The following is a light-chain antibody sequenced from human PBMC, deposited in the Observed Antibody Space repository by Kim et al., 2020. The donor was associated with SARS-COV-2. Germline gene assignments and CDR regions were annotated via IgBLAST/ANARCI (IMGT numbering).Light chain of an antibody. CDR2: WAS. V-gene: IGKV4-1*01. CDR1: QSVLYSPNNRNY. CDR3: QQYYSIPYT. Sequence: DIVMTHSPDSLSVSLGERATINCKSSQSVLYSPNNRNYLAWYQQKPGQPPKLLIYWASTRESGVPDRFSGSGSGTDFTLTISSLQAEDVAVYYCQQYYSIPYTFGQGTKLEI. J-gene: IGKJ2*01.